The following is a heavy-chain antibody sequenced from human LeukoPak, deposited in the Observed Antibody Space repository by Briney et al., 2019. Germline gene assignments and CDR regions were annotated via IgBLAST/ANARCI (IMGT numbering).Heavy chain of an antibody. Sequence: GESLKISCKGSGYSFTSYWIGWVRQMPGKGLEWMGIIYPGDSDTRYSPSFQGQVTISADKSISTAYLQWSSLKASDTAMYYCARSIHCSSTSCPIDYWGQGTLVTVSS. D-gene: IGHD2-2*01. J-gene: IGHJ4*02. CDR1: GYSFTSYW. V-gene: IGHV5-51*01. CDR2: IYPGDSDT. CDR3: ARSIHCSSTSCPIDY.